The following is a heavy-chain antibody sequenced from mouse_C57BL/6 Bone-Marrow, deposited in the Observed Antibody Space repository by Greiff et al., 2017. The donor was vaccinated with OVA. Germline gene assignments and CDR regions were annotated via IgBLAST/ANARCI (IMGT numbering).Heavy chain of an antibody. CDR1: GYSFTSYY. J-gene: IGHJ2*01. CDR3: ARHYDYYFDY. D-gene: IGHD2-4*01. Sequence: QVQLKQSGPELVKPGASVKISCKASGYSFTSYYIHWVKQRPGQGLEWIGWIYPGSGNTTYNEKFKGKATLTADTSSSTAYMQLSSLTSEDSAVYYCARHYDYYFDYWGQGTTLTVSS. CDR2: IYPGSGNT. V-gene: IGHV1-66*01.